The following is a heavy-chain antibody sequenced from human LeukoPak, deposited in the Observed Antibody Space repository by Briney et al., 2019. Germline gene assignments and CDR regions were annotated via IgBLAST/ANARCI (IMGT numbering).Heavy chain of an antibody. V-gene: IGHV3-21*01. D-gene: IGHD2-2*01. Sequence: GGSLRLSCAASGFTFSSYSMNWVRQAPGKGLEWVSSTSSSSSYIYYADSVKGRFTISRDNAKNSLYLQMNSLRAEDTAVYYCARDRGYCSSTSCYEVAFDYWGQGTLVTVSS. CDR1: GFTFSSYS. J-gene: IGHJ4*02. CDR3: ARDRGYCSSTSCYEVAFDY. CDR2: TSSSSSYI.